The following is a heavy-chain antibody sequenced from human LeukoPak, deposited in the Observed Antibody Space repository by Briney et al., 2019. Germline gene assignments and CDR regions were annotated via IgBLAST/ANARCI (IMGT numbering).Heavy chain of an antibody. CDR1: GFTFSSYW. CDR2: IKQDGSEK. J-gene: IGHJ5*02. D-gene: IGHD5-18*01. CDR3: ASGGQIWIS. Sequence: PGGSLRLSCAVSGFTFSSYWMSWVRQAPGKGLEWVANIKQDGSEKNYVDSVKGRFTISRDNAKNSLYPQMNSLRAEDTAVYYCASGGQIWISWGQGTLVTVSS. V-gene: IGHV3-7*01.